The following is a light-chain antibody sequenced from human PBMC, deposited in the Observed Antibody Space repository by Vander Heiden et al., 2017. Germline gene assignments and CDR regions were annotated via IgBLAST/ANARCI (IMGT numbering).Light chain of an antibody. CDR3: SSYTGSSTLV. Sequence: QSALTQPASVSGSPGQSIAISCTGTSSDVGLYNYVSWYQPRPGRAPKLLIYDVSNRPSGVSSRFSGSKSGNTASLTISGLQAEDEADYYCSSYTGSSTLVFGGGTNLTVL. V-gene: IGLV2-14*01. CDR2: DVS. CDR1: SSDVGLYNY. J-gene: IGLJ2*01.